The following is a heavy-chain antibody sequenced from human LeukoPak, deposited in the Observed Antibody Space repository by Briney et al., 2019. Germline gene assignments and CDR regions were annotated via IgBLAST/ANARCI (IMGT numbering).Heavy chain of an antibody. CDR2: IYSSGST. V-gene: IGHV4-39*01. CDR3: ARRGIGFDY. J-gene: IGHJ4*02. Sequence: SETLSLTCAVSGGSIKSSHQYWGWIRPPPGKGLEWIGSIYSSGSTYYNPSLRTRVTISVDTSKNQFSLKLSSVTAADTAVYYCARRGIGFDYWGQGTLVTVSS. CDR1: GGSIKSSHQY. D-gene: IGHD3-16*02.